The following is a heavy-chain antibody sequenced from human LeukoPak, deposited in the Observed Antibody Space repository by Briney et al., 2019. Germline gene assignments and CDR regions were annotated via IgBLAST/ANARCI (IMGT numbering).Heavy chain of an antibody. J-gene: IGHJ6*03. CDR2: INHSGST. V-gene: IGHV4-34*01. CDR1: GGSFSGYY. Sequence: SETLSLTCAVYGGSFSGYYWSWIRQPPGKGLEWIGEINHSGSTNYNPSLKSRVTISVDTSKNQFPLKLSSVTAADTAVYYCARIFRYYYYYYMDVWGKGTTVTVSS. CDR3: ARIFRYYYYYYMDV. D-gene: IGHD3-3*01.